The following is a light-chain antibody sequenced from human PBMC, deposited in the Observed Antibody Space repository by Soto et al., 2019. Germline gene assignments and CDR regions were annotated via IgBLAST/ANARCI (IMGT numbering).Light chain of an antibody. J-gene: IGKJ4*01. Sequence: DVQMTQSPSSLSAFVGDRVTFTCRASQGIAPYLAWFQQKPGKVPKLLIYATSTLQSGVPSRFSGSGSGTDFTLTINSLQPEDVGTYYCQKYNSAPLTFGGGTKAEIK. CDR2: ATS. CDR3: QKYNSAPLT. V-gene: IGKV1-27*01. CDR1: QGIAPY.